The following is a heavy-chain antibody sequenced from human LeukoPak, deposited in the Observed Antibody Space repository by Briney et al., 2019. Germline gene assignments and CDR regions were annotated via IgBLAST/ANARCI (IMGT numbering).Heavy chain of an antibody. D-gene: IGHD3-10*01. CDR3: ARDRTSGPSGFDY. J-gene: IGHJ4*02. V-gene: IGHV6-1*01. CDR1: GDIVSSNSAA. CDR2: TYYRSKWYN. Sequence: SQTLSLTCAISGDIVSSNSAAWHWIRQSPSRGLEWLGRTYYRSKWYNDYAVSVKSRITINPDTSKNQFSLQLNSVTPEDTAVYYCARDRTSGPSGFDYWGQGTLVTVSS.